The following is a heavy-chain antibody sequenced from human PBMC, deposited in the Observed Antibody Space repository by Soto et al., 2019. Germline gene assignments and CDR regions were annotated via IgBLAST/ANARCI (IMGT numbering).Heavy chain of an antibody. CDR2: IKQDGSEK. CDR3: ARFCSGGSCYPAFYYFYMDV. Sequence: EVQLVESGGGLVQPGGSLRLSCVASGFTFSNHWMSWVRQALGKGMEWVASIKQDGSEKYYMDSVKGRFIVSRDNTKNSLYLQINSLRAEDTAVYYCARFCSGGSCYPAFYYFYMDVWGRGTTVTVSS. J-gene: IGHJ6*03. D-gene: IGHD2-15*01. CDR1: GFTFSNHW. V-gene: IGHV3-7*01.